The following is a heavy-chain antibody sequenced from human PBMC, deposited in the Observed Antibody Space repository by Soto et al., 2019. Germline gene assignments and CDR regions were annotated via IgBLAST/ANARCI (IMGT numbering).Heavy chain of an antibody. CDR3: ARAMVRGIFDY. CDR1: GGSISSSSYY. Sequence: SETLSITCTVSGGSISSSSYYCGCIRQPPGKGLEWIVSIYYSGSTYYNPSLKSRVTISVDTSKNQFSLKLSSVTDADTAVYYCARAMVRGIFDYWGKGNLVTSPQ. J-gene: IGHJ4*02. V-gene: IGHV4-39*01. D-gene: IGHD3-10*01. CDR2: IYYSGST.